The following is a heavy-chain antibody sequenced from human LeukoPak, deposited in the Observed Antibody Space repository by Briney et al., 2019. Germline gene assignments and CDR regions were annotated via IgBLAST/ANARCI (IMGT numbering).Heavy chain of an antibody. CDR3: ARTRGSGVLNWFDP. CDR1: GGSISSSSYY. CDR2: IYYSGST. Sequence: SETLSLTCTVSGGSISSSSYYWGWIRQPPGRGLEWIGSIYYSGSTYYNPSLKSRVTISVDTSKNQFSLKLSSVTAADTAVYYCARTRGSGVLNWFDPWGQGTLVTVSS. V-gene: IGHV4-39*01. D-gene: IGHD3-10*01. J-gene: IGHJ5*02.